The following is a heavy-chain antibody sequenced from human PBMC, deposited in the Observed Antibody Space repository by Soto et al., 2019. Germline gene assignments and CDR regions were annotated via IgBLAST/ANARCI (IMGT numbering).Heavy chain of an antibody. CDR2: IYYSGST. J-gene: IGHJ4*02. D-gene: IGHD6-6*01. CDR3: ASRVAYSSSLASDY. CDR1: GVSISSSSYY. V-gene: IGHV4-39*01. Sequence: SETLSLTCTVSGVSISSSSYYWVWIRQPPGKGLEGIVSIYYSGSTYYNPSLKRLITISVNTSNNQFSQKLSAVTAADTAVYYCASRVAYSSSLASDYWGQGTMVTVSS.